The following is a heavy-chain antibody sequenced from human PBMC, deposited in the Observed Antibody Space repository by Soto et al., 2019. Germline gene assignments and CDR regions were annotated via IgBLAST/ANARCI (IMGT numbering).Heavy chain of an antibody. CDR1: GFTFSSYG. CDR3: ASGLGGYSYGWPPYYYYYGMDV. D-gene: IGHD5-18*01. V-gene: IGHV3-33*01. J-gene: IGHJ6*02. Sequence: QVQLVESGGGVVQPGRSLRLSCAASGFTFSSYGMHWVRQAPGKGLEWVAVIWYDGSNKYYADSVKGRFTISRDNSKNTLYRQMNSLRAEDTAVYYCASGLGGYSYGWPPYYYYYGMDVWGQGTTVTVSS. CDR2: IWYDGSNK.